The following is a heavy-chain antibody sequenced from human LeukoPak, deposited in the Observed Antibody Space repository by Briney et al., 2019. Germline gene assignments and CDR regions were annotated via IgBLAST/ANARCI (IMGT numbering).Heavy chain of an antibody. CDR3: ARDYGDYYRKYAFDI. D-gene: IGHD4-17*01. V-gene: IGHV4-59*08. Sequence: SETLSLTCTVSGGSISSYYWSWIRQPPGKGLEWIGYIYYSGSTNYNPSLKSRVTISVDTSKNQFSLKLSSVAAADTAVYYCARDYGDYYRKYAFDIWGQGTMVTVSS. J-gene: IGHJ3*02. CDR1: GGSISSYY. CDR2: IYYSGST.